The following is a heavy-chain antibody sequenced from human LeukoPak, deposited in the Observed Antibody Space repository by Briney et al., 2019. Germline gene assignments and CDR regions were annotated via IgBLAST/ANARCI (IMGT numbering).Heavy chain of an antibody. CDR1: GFTFSSYS. CDR2: ISSSSSYI. V-gene: IGHV3-21*01. D-gene: IGHD3-9*01. CDR3: ARVCRRYFDCPLCDFFDI. J-gene: IGHJ3*02. Sequence: PGGSLRLSCAASGFTFSSYSMNWVRQAPGKGLEWVSSISSSSSYIYYADSVKGRFTISRDNAKNSLYLQMNSLRAEATAVYYFARVCRRYFDCPLCDFFDIWGQGKMVTVSS.